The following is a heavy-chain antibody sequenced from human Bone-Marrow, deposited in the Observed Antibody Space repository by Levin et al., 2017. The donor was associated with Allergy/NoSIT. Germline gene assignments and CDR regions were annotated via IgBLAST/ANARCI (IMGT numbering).Heavy chain of an antibody. D-gene: IGHD2-2*01. V-gene: IGHV3-72*01. CDR1: GFIFRDYY. CDR3: AREGSNPGPDFEY. CDR2: TKNKADSYTA. J-gene: IGHJ4*02. Sequence: GESLKISCAASGFIFRDYYINWVRQAPGKGLEWVGRTKNKADSYTAEYAASVKGRFIISRDESKNSISLQMNSLKTEDTAVYYCAREGSNPGPDFEYWGRGTPVTVSS.